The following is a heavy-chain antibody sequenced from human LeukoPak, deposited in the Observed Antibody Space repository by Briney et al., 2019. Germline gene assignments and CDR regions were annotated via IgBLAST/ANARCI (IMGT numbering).Heavy chain of an antibody. CDR3: TRHEGGTGRAFDI. CDR2: IRSKANSYAT. Sequence: PGGSLKLSCAASGFTFSGSTMHWVRQASGKGLEWVGRIRSKANSYATAYAASVKGRFTISRDDSKNTAYLQMNSLKTEDTAVYYCTRHEGGTGRAFDIWGQGTMVTVSS. D-gene: IGHD3/OR15-3a*01. CDR1: GFTFSGST. J-gene: IGHJ3*02. V-gene: IGHV3-73*01.